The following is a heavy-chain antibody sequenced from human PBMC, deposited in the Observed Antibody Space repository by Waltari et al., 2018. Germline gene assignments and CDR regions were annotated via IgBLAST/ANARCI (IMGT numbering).Heavy chain of an antibody. CDR2: IESKANCGTT. D-gene: IGHD2-21*01. V-gene: IGHV3-49*03. J-gene: IGHJ4*02. CDR3: TSASSNIVGVSRHFDY. Sequence: EVQLVESGGGLVQPGRSLRLSCTASGFTFGDYGLNWFRHAPGKGLGGVGSIESKANCGTTDSPASLKGRFSFSRDYSKNTAYLQMNGLRVEDTAGYYCTSASSNIVGVSRHFDYWGQGTLVTVSS. CDR1: GFTFGDYG.